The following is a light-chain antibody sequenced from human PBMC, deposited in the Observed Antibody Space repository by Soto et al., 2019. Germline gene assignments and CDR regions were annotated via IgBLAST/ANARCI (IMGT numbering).Light chain of an antibody. CDR1: SSDVGAHNY. V-gene: IGLV2-14*03. CDR2: DVT. J-gene: IGLJ1*01. Sequence: QSGLTQPASGSGSPGQSIAISCTGTSSDVGAHNYVSWYQQHPGEAPKLIIYDVTNRPSGVPDRFSGSKSGNTAPLTISGLQAEDEADYYCNSCTTANTYVFGTGTKVTVL. CDR3: NSCTTANTYV.